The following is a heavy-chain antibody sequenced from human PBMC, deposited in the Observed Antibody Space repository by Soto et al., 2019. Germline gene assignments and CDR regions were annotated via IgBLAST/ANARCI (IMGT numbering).Heavy chain of an antibody. V-gene: IGHV4-30-4*01. CDR3: ARGAGLRFLEWLSAWFDL. D-gene: IGHD3-3*01. Sequence: PSETLSLTCTVSGGSISSGDYYWSWIRQPPGKGLEWIGYIYYSGSTYYNPSLKSRVTISVDTSKNQFSLKLSSVTAADTAVYYCARGAGLRFLEWLSAWFDLWGQGTLVTVSS. CDR1: GGSISSGDYY. CDR2: IYYSGST. J-gene: IGHJ5*02.